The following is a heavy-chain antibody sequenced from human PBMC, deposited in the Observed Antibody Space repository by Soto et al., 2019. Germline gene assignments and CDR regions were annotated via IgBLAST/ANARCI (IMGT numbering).Heavy chain of an antibody. CDR1: GYTFTGYY. CDR3: ARDRNILTGYYPSNWFDP. V-gene: IGHV1-2*04. CDR2: INPNSGGT. J-gene: IGHJ5*02. Sequence: AASVKVSCKASGYTFTGYYMHWVRQAPGQGLEWMGWINPNSGGTNYAQKFQGWVTMTRDTSISTAYMELSRLRSDDTAVYYCARDRNILTGYYPSNWFDPWGQGTLVTVSS. D-gene: IGHD3-9*01.